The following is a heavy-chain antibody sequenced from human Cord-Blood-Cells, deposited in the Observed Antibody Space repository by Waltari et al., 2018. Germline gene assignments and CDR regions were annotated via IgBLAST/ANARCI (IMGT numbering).Heavy chain of an antibody. CDR1: GGSFSSYA. D-gene: IGHD6-13*01. CDR3: AREDYNYSSSWYFFDY. CDR2: IIPIFATA. V-gene: IGHV1-69*01. J-gene: IGHJ4*02. Sequence: QLQLVQSGAEAQMPGSAVQVSCKDSGGSFSSYALSWVRQAPGQGLEWMGGIIPIFATANYAQKFQGRVTITADESASTAYMELSSLRSEDTAVYYCAREDYNYSSSWYFFDYWGQGTLVTVSS.